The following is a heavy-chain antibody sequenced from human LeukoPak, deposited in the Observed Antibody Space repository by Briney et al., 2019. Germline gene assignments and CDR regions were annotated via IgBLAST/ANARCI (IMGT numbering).Heavy chain of an antibody. CDR1: GYTFTSYD. V-gene: IGHV1-69*04. Sequence: GASVKVSCKASGYTFTSYDMHWVRQAPGQGLEWMGRIIPIFGIANYAQKFQGRVTITADKSTSTAYMELSSLRSEDTAVYYCASQGVDYYDSSRNAFDIWGQGTMVTVSS. CDR2: IIPIFGIA. J-gene: IGHJ3*02. D-gene: IGHD3-22*01. CDR3: ASQGVDYYDSSRNAFDI.